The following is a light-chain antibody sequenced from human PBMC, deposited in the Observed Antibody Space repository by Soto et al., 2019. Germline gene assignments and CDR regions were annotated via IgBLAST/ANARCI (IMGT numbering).Light chain of an antibody. CDR2: DVS. CDR1: SSDVGGYNY. CDR3: CSYAGSHTLYV. V-gene: IGLV2-11*01. J-gene: IGLJ1*01. Sequence: QSALTQPRSVSGSPGQSVTISCTGTSSDVGGYNYVSWYQQHPGKDPKLMIYDVSKRPSGVPDRFSGSKSGNTASLTISGLQAEDEADYYCCSYAGSHTLYVFGTGTKVTVL.